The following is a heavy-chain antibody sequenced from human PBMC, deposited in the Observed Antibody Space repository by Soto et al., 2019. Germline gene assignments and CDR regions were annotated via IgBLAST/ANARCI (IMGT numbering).Heavy chain of an antibody. CDR1: GGSIRDDDYY. J-gene: IGHJ5*02. D-gene: IGHD3-16*01. CDR3: ARVQLGAAYGLASGRTFDL. V-gene: IGHV4-30-4*01. Sequence: QMHLQESAPGLVKPSQTLSLTCSVSGGSIRDDDYYWSWVRQTPGKGLQWIGFLHYRWTTYYTPSIRVRTDLSLDMTKNQVFLSLQSVTDADKAISYCARVQLGAAYGLASGRTFDLWSQGTLFAVSS. CDR2: LHYRWTT.